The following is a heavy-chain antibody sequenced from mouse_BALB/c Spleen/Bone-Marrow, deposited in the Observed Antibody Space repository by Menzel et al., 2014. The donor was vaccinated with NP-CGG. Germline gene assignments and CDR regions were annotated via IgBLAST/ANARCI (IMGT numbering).Heavy chain of an antibody. Sequence: EVKVEESGGGLVQPGGSLKLSCAASGFDSSGYWMSWVRQAPGKGLEWIGEINPESSTINYTPSLKDKFIISRDNAKNTLYLQMSKVRSEDTALYYCARLGYYGTMDYWGQGTSVTVSS. CDR2: INPESSTI. CDR1: GFDSSGYW. D-gene: IGHD1-1*01. V-gene: IGHV4-1*02. J-gene: IGHJ4*01. CDR3: ARLGYYGTMDY.